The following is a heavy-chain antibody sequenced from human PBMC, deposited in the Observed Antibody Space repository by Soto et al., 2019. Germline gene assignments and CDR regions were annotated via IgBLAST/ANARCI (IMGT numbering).Heavy chain of an antibody. Sequence: SETLSLTCAVYGGSFSGYYWSWIRQPPGKGLEWIGEINHSGSTNYNPSLKSRVTISVDTSKNQFSLKLSSVTAADTAVYYCARGGGYNWFRRDYYGMDGWGQGTTV. V-gene: IGHV4-34*01. CDR3: ARGGGYNWFRRDYYGMDG. CDR1: GGSFSGYY. J-gene: IGHJ6*02. D-gene: IGHD1-20*01. CDR2: INHSGST.